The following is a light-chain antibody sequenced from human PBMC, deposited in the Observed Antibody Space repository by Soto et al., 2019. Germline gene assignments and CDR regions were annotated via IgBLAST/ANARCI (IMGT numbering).Light chain of an antibody. CDR3: QQYNIWPYT. CDR1: QSVSSL. J-gene: IGKJ2*01. Sequence: IVLTQSPATLSVSPVERATLSCRASQSVSSLLAWYQQKPRQAPRLLIYDTSTRATGIPARFSGSGSGTDFTLTISSLQSEDFAIYYCQQYNIWPYTFGQGTKVDI. V-gene: IGKV3-15*01. CDR2: DTS.